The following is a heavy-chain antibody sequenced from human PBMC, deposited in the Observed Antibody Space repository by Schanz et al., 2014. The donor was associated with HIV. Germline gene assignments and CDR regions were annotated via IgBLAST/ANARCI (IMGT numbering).Heavy chain of an antibody. CDR3: ARDFREGGRSWYKKGMGFDS. Sequence: EVHLVESGGVVVQPGGSLRLACVVSGFTFTDYSLHWVRQVPGKGLEWLSVISSDGGHSYYADSVKGRFTISRDNSKDSLFLQINSLRIEDTAFYHCARDFREGGRSWYKKGMGFDSWGQGTLVTVSS. J-gene: IGHJ4*02. D-gene: IGHD6-13*01. CDR2: ISSDGGHS. V-gene: IGHV3-43*01. CDR1: GFTFTDYS.